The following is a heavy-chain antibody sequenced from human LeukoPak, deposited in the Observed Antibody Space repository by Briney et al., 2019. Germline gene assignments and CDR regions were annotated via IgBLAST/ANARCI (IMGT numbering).Heavy chain of an antibody. CDR3: ALLTGIAAAGPRDI. D-gene: IGHD6-13*01. CDR1: GFTFDDYA. CDR2: ISWNSGSI. Sequence: GGSLRLSCAASGFTFDDYAMHWVRQAPGKGLDWVSGISWNSGSIGYADSVKGRFTISRDNAKNSLYLQMNSLRAEDTALYYCALLTGIAAAGPRDIWGQGTMVTVSA. V-gene: IGHV3-9*01. J-gene: IGHJ3*02.